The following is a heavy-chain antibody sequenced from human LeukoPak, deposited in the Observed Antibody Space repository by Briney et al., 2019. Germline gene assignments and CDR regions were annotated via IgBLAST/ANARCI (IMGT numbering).Heavy chain of an antibody. V-gene: IGHV4-59*01. J-gene: IGHJ4*02. CDR2: IQFSGTT. CDR1: GGSINSYY. Sequence: SETLSLTCTVSGGSINSYYWSWIRQPPGKRLEWIGYIQFSGTTNYSPSLKSRVTLSLDTSKNQFSLKLSSVTAADSAVYYCARSDGNYFDYWGQGTLVTVSS. D-gene: IGHD1-26*01. CDR3: ARSDGNYFDY.